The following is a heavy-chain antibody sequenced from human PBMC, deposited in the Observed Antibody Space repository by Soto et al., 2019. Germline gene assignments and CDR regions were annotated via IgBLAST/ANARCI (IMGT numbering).Heavy chain of an antibody. V-gene: IGHV3-23*01. CDR1: GLTFSNYA. J-gene: IGHJ4*02. D-gene: IGHD3-10*01. CDR2: ISGSGDT. Sequence: EVQLLESGGGLVQPGGSLRLSCAASGLTFSNYAMSWVRQAPGKGLEWVTAISGSGDTYYADSVKARFTISRDNSKNTLYLQMNSLRAEDTAVYYCATLKFGLKYYFDYWGQGTLVTVSS. CDR3: ATLKFGLKYYFDY.